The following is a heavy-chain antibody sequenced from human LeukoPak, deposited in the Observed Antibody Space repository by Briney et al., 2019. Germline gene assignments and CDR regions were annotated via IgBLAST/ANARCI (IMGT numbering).Heavy chain of an antibody. D-gene: IGHD1-14*01. CDR1: GASVRNEY. J-gene: IGHJ4*02. V-gene: IGHV4-59*08. CDR2: IHYSGSS. CDR3: ARYDRGLFFFDD. Sequence: SETLSLTCSVSGASVRNEYWSWIRQPPGKGLEWIGYIHYSGSSNYHPSLGSRVTISLDTSKNQFSLKLKSVTAADTGMYHCARYDRGLFFFDDWGQGTLVTVSS.